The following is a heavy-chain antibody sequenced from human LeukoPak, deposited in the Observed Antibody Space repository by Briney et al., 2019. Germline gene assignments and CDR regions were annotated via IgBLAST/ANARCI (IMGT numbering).Heavy chain of an antibody. J-gene: IGHJ4*02. CDR1: GYTFPSYD. Sequence: RASVKVSCKASGYTFPSYDINLVRPATGQGLDWMGWMNPNRGNTDYAQKAQGRVTMTRNTSINTAYMALSSLSSEDTAAYYCARGSWPWDSSSWSELHNGYWGQGILVTVSS. V-gene: IGHV1-8*02. CDR2: MNPNRGNT. CDR3: ARGSWPWDSSSWSELHNGY. D-gene: IGHD6-13*01.